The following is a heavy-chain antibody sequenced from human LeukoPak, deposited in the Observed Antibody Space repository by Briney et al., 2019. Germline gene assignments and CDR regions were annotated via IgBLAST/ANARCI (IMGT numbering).Heavy chain of an antibody. V-gene: IGHV1-18*01. J-gene: IGHJ4*02. CDR1: GYTFSDFG. D-gene: IGHD3-22*01. Sequence: ASVKVSCKASGYTFSDFGISWVRQAPGQGPEWMGWISTYNGNTNYAQKLQGRVAINTDTSTSTAYMELRSLRSDDTAVYYCARDCDRSGYYCYWGQGTLVTVSS. CDR3: ARDCDRSGYYCY. CDR2: ISTYNGNT.